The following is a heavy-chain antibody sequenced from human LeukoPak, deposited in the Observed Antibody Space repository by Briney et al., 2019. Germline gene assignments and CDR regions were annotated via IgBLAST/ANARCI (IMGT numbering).Heavy chain of an antibody. Sequence: GGSLRLSCAASGFTFSSYGMHWVRQAPGKGLEWVALIWYDASKKYYIDSVKGRFTISRDNSKNTLYLQMNSLRAEDTAVYYCARDGSGTYPLPFDFWGQGTLVIVSS. J-gene: IGHJ4*02. V-gene: IGHV3-33*01. D-gene: IGHD1-26*01. CDR2: IWYDASKK. CDR3: ARDGSGTYPLPFDF. CDR1: GFTFSSYG.